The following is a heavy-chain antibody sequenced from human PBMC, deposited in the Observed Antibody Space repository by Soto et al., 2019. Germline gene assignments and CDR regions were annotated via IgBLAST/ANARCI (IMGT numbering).Heavy chain of an antibody. CDR1: GFTFSDYY. V-gene: IGHV3-11*01. CDR3: ARSQLYYDSSGYPDY. Sequence: QVQLVESGGGLVKPGGSLRLSCAASGFTFSDYYMSWIRQAPGKGLEWVSYISSSGSTIYYGDSVRGRFTICRDNAKNSLYLQMNGLRAEDTAVYYCARSQLYYDSSGYPDYWGQGTLVTVSS. J-gene: IGHJ4*02. D-gene: IGHD3-22*01. CDR2: ISSSGSTI.